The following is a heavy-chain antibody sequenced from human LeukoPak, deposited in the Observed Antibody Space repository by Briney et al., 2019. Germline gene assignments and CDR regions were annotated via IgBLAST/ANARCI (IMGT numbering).Heavy chain of an antibody. D-gene: IGHD6-13*01. CDR2: IFHSGST. J-gene: IGHJ4*02. CDR1: GYSISSGFY. V-gene: IGHV4-38-2*02. Sequence: SETLSLTCSVSGYSISSGFYWGWIRQPPGKGLEWIGSIFHSGSTYYTPSLKSRVTISVGTSKNQFSLKLSSVTAADTAVYYCARDGRYSSSWYANFDYWGQGTLVTVSS. CDR3: ARDGRYSSSWYANFDY.